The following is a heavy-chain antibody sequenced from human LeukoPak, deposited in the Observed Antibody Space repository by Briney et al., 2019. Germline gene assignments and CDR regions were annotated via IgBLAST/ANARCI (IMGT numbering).Heavy chain of an antibody. CDR2: IKQDGSEK. CDR3: ARDGHPFDL. CDR1: GFRFSSYW. V-gene: IGHV3-7*01. Sequence: GGSLRLSCAASGFRFSSYWMSWVRQAPGKGLEWVANIKQDGSEKYYVESVKGLFTISRDNAKNSLYLQMNSLRAEDTAAYYCARDGHPFDLWGQGTLVTVAS. J-gene: IGHJ4*02.